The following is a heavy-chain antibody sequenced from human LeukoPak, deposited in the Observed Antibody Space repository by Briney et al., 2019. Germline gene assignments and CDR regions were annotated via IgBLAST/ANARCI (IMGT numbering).Heavy chain of an antibody. CDR3: AKEPPSSSWYEGPWFDP. V-gene: IGHV3-23*01. Sequence: GGSLRLSCAASGFTFSSYAMSWVRQAPGKGLEWVSAISGSGGSTYYADSVKGRFTISRDNSKNTLYLQMNSLRAEDTAVYYCAKEPPSSSWYEGPWFDPWGQGTLVTVSS. CDR2: ISGSGGST. J-gene: IGHJ5*02. D-gene: IGHD6-13*01. CDR1: GFTFSSYA.